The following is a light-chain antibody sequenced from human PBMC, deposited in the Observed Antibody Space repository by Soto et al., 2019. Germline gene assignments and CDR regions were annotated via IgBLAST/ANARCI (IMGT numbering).Light chain of an antibody. CDR1: QSVNNKY. J-gene: IGKJ1*01. CDR2: LGS. V-gene: IGKV3-20*01. CDR3: QRYDSSPRT. Sequence: EIVLTQTPGTLSLSPGDRATLSCRASQSVNNKYLAWYQQKPGQAPRLLIYLGSTRASGIPDRFSGSGSGTDFTLTIRRLEPEDFAVYYCQRYDSSPRTFGQGTKVDFK.